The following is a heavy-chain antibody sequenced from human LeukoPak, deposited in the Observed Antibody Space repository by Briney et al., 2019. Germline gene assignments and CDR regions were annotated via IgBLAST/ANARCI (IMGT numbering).Heavy chain of an antibody. CDR3: XXXXSGYDADDAFDI. CDR1: GYSFTSYW. CDR2: IYPGDSDT. J-gene: IGHJ3*02. Sequence: GESLKISCKGSGYSFTSYWIGWVRQMPGKGLEWMGIIYPGDSDTRYSPSFQGQVTISADKSISTAYLRWSSLKASDTAMYYXXXXXSGYDADDAFDIWGQGTMVTVS. D-gene: IGHD5-12*01. V-gene: IGHV5-51*01.